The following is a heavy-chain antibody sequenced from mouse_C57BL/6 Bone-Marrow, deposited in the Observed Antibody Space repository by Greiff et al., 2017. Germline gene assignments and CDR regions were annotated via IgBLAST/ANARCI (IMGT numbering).Heavy chain of an antibody. J-gene: IGHJ2*01. Sequence: QVQLQQSGAELVRPGTSVKVSCKASGYAFTNYLIEWVKQRPGQGLEWIGVINPGSGGTNYNEKFKGKATLTADKSSSTAYMELRSLTSEDSAVYYCTRLNWYYCDYWGQGTTLTVSS. CDR3: TRLNWYYCDY. CDR1: GYAFTNYL. CDR2: INPGSGGT. D-gene: IGHD4-1*01. V-gene: IGHV1-54*01.